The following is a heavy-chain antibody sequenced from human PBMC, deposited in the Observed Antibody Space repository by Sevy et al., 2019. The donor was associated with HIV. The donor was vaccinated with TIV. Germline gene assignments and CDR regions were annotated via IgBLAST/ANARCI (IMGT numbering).Heavy chain of an antibody. Sequence: GGSLRLSCAASGFTFSSYSMNWVRQAPGKGLEWVSYISSSSSTIYYADSVKGRFTISRDNAKNSLYLQMNSLRDEDTAVYYCARVSRRDGYMDPGYWGQGTLVTVSS. CDR2: ISSSSSTI. CDR3: ARVSRRDGYMDPGY. V-gene: IGHV3-48*02. D-gene: IGHD5-12*01. CDR1: GFTFSSYS. J-gene: IGHJ4*02.